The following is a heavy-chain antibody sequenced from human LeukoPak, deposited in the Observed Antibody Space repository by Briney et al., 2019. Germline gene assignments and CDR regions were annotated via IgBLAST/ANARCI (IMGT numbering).Heavy chain of an antibody. CDR1: GFTFSSYW. Sequence: PGGSLRLSCAASGFTFSSYWMSWVRQAPGKGLEWVANIKQDGSEKYYVDSVKGRFTISRDNAKNSLYLQMNSLRAEDTALYYCAKGLREYDFWSGYATWGQGTLVTVSS. CDR3: AKGLREYDFWSGYAT. J-gene: IGHJ5*02. V-gene: IGHV3-7*03. D-gene: IGHD3-3*01. CDR2: IKQDGSEK.